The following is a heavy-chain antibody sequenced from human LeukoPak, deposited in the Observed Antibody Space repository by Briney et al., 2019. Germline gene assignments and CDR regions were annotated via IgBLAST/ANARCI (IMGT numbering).Heavy chain of an antibody. CDR1: GFTFSSYW. J-gene: IGHJ3*02. CDR2: INSDGSST. V-gene: IGHV3-74*01. CDR3: SRGRADFLTGPANAFDI. Sequence: PGGSLRLSCAASGFTFSSYWMSWVRQAPGKGLVWVSRINSDGSSTNYADSVRGRFTISRDNAKNTLYLQMNILRAEDTAVYYCSRGRADFLTGPANAFDIWGQGTMVTVSS. D-gene: IGHD3-9*01.